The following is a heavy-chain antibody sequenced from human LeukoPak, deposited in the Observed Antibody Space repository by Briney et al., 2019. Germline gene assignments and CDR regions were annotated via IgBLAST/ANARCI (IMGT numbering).Heavy chain of an antibody. D-gene: IGHD4/OR15-4a*01. CDR1: GFTFSSYS. Sequence: TGGSLRLSCSASGFTFSSYSMNWVRQAPGKGLEWVSYISSSSSTIYYADSVKGRFTISRDNAKNSLYLQMNSLRDDDTAVYYCARSGLSRFDYWGQGTLVTVSS. J-gene: IGHJ4*02. CDR2: ISSSSSTI. CDR3: ARSGLSRFDY. V-gene: IGHV3-48*02.